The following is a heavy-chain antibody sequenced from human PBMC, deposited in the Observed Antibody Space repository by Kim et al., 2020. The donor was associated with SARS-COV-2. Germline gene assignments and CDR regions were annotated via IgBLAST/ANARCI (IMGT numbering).Heavy chain of an antibody. Sequence: VRQKPGQGLEWISYIDAFSSAFYYAESVKGRFTVSRDNARSSVFLQMHSLRDDDTAMYFCATRLTALDYWGRGTLVTVSS. CDR2: IDAFSSAF. CDR3: ATRLTALDY. V-gene: IGHV3-48*02. J-gene: IGHJ4*02. D-gene: IGHD2-21*01.